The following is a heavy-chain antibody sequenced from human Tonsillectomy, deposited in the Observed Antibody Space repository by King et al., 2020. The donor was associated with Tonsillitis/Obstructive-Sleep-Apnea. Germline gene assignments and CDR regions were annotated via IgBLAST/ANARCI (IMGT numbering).Heavy chain of an antibody. CDR3: ARDRDNDGLNDAFDI. V-gene: IGHV3-48*03. CDR2: ISTSGSKK. D-gene: IGHD5-24*01. Sequence: EVQLVESGGGLVQPGGSLRLSCAASGFTFSTYAMNWVRQAPGKGLEWVSYISTSGSKKFYADSVKGRFTISRDNAKNSLYLQMNRLRVEDTAVYYCARDRDNDGLNDAFDIWGQGTMVTVSS. J-gene: IGHJ3*02. CDR1: GFTFSTYA.